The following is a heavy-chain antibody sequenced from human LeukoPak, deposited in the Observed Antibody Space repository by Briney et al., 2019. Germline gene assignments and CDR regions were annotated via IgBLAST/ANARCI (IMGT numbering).Heavy chain of an antibody. CDR3: ARVSITMVRGAAIDY. Sequence: SETLSLTCAVYGGSFGGYYWSWIRQPPGKGLEWIGEINHSGSTNYNPSLKSRVTISVDTSKNQFSLKLSSVTAADTAVYYCARVSITMVRGAAIDYWGQGTLVTVSS. J-gene: IGHJ4*02. V-gene: IGHV4-34*01. CDR1: GGSFGGYY. D-gene: IGHD3-10*01. CDR2: INHSGST.